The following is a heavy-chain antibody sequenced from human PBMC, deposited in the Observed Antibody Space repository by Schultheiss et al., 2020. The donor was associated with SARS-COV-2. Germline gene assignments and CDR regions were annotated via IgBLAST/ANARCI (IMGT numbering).Heavy chain of an antibody. J-gene: IGHJ4*02. Sequence: GGSLRLSCAASGFTFSSYGMHWVRQAPGKGLEWVAVIWYDGSNKYYADSVKGRFTISRDNSKNTLYLQMNSLRAEDTAVYYCARDRPSAYCGGDCFPYFDYWGQGTLVTVSS. CDR1: GFTFSSYG. D-gene: IGHD2-21*01. V-gene: IGHV3-33*08. CDR2: IWYDGSNK. CDR3: ARDRPSAYCGGDCFPYFDY.